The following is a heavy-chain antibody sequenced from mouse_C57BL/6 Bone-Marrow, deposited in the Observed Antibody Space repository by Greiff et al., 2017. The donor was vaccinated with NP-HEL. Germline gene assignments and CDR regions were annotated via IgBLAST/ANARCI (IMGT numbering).Heavy chain of an antibody. CDR2: IYPGSGST. J-gene: IGHJ1*03. Sequence: VQLQQPGAELVKPGASVKMSCKASGYTFTSYWITWVKQRPGQGLAWIGDIYPGSGSTNYNEKFKSKATLTVDTSSSTAYMQLSSLTSEDSAVYYCARSERYYGSSYWYFDVWGTGTTVTVSS. V-gene: IGHV1-55*01. CDR1: GYTFTSYW. CDR3: ARSERYYGSSYWYFDV. D-gene: IGHD1-1*01.